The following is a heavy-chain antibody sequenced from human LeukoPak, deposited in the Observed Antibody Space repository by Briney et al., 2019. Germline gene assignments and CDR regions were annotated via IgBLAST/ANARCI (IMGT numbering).Heavy chain of an antibody. CDR3: ARDLRIAAAGTGDAFDI. CDR2: ISSGGGTK. V-gene: IGHV3-48*03. D-gene: IGHD6-13*01. J-gene: IGHJ3*02. Sequence: GGSLRLSCAASGFTFNNYEMNWVRQAPGKGLEWVSIISSGGGTKYYADSVKGRFTISRDNAKNSLYLQMNSLRAEDTAVYYCARDLRIAAAGTGDAFDIWGQGTMVTVSS. CDR1: GFTFNNYE.